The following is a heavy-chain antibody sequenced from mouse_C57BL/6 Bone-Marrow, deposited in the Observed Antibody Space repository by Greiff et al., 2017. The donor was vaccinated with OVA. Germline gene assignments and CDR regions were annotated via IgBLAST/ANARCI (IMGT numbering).Heavy chain of an antibody. V-gene: IGHV1-15*01. D-gene: IGHD2-4*01. Sequence: VQGVESGAELVRPGASVTLSCKASGYTFTDYEMHWVKQTPVHGLEWIGAIDPETGGTAYNQKFKGKAILTADKSSSTAYMELRSLTSEDSAVYYCTRGLRAWFAYWGQGTLVTVSA. CDR2: IDPETGGT. CDR3: TRGLRAWFAY. J-gene: IGHJ3*01. CDR1: GYTFTDYE.